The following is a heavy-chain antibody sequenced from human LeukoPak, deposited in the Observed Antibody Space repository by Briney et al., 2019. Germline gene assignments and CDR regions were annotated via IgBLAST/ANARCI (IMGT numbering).Heavy chain of an antibody. D-gene: IGHD2-15*01. Sequence: SETLSLTCTVSGASIGSSYWTWIRQPPGKGLEGIGYIYYSGTTNYNPSLKSRVTISVHTSKNQFSLKPSSVTAADTAVYYCARVLGYCSAGSCYPSFDYWGQGTLVTVSS. V-gene: IGHV4-59*01. CDR2: IYYSGTT. J-gene: IGHJ4*02. CDR1: GASIGSSY. CDR3: ARVLGYCSAGSCYPSFDY.